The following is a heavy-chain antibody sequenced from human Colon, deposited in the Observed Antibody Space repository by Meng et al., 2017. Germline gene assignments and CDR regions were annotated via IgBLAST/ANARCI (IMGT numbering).Heavy chain of an antibody. D-gene: IGHD1-1*01. Sequence: LEESGPGLGKPSGTLSLTCTVSGDSISSDIWWSWVRQPPGKGLEWIGEVYHRGDTNYNPSLKSRVVISVDRSKNQFSLNLSSVTAADTAVYYCGRDQGRQLINHWGQGTLVTVSS. J-gene: IGHJ4*02. CDR1: GDSISSDIW. CDR3: GRDQGRQLINH. CDR2: VYHRGDT. V-gene: IGHV4-4*02.